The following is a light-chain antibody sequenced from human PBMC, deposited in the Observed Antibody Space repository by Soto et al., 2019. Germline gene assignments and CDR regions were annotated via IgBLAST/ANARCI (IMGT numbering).Light chain of an antibody. CDR1: QSISSS. CDR3: QQYNNYYT. CDR2: YAS. Sequence: DIQMTQSPSTLSASVGDRVTITCRASQSISSSLDWYQQKPGKAPKFLVAYASSFESGVPSRFSGSGSGTAFTLTIISLQPYDFESYYCQQYNNYYTFGQGTKLEIK. V-gene: IGKV1-5*01. J-gene: IGKJ2*01.